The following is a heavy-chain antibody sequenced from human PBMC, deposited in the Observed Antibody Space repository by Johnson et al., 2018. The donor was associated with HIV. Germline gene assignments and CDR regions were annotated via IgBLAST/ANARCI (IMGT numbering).Heavy chain of an antibody. CDR1: GFIFSSYD. J-gene: IGHJ3*02. D-gene: IGHD6-13*01. CDR2: IGTAGDT. Sequence: MMLVVSGGGLVQPGGSLRLSCAASGFIFSSYDMHWVRQATGKGLEWVSAIGTAGDTYYPGSVKGRFTLSRENAKNSLYLQMNSLRAEDTAVYYWAKGGSSWSDDAFDIWGQGTMVTVSS. V-gene: IGHV3-13*01. CDR3: AKGGSSWSDDAFDI.